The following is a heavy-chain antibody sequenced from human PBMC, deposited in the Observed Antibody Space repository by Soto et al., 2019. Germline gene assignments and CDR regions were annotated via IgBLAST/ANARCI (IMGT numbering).Heavy chain of an antibody. J-gene: IGHJ4*02. D-gene: IGHD6-13*01. V-gene: IGHV3-73*01. CDR2: IRSKANSYAT. CDR1: GFTFSGSA. Sequence: GGSLRLSCAASGFTFSGSAMHWVRQASGKGLEWVGRIRSKANSYATAYAASVKGRFTISRDDSKNTAYLQMNSLKTEDTAMYYCTSSRQLVDYWGQGTLVTVSS. CDR3: TSSRQLVDY.